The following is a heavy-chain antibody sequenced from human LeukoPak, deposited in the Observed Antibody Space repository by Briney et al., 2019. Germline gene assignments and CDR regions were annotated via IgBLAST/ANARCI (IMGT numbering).Heavy chain of an antibody. D-gene: IGHD3-3*01. CDR3: ARETNDFWSGRRIDY. CDR2: IKQDGSEK. J-gene: IGHJ4*02. CDR1: GFSFSSYW. Sequence: GGSQRLSCAGSGFSFSSYWMTWVRQAPGKGLEWVANIKQDGSEKYYADSVKGRFTISRDNAKNSLYLQMNSLRAEDTAVYYCARETNDFWSGRRIDYWGQGTLVTVSS. V-gene: IGHV3-7*01.